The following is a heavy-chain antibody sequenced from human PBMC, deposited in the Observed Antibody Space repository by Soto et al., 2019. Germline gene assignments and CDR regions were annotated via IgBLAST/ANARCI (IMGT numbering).Heavy chain of an antibody. CDR3: ARTPPLKYSSSWYRWFDP. V-gene: IGHV5-51*01. Sequence: ESLKISCKGSGYSFTSYWIGWVRQMPGKGLEWMGIIYPGDSDTRYSPSFQGQVTISADKSISTAYLQWSSLKASDTAMYYCARTPPLKYSSSWYRWFDPWGQGTLVTVSS. D-gene: IGHD6-13*01. CDR2: IYPGDSDT. CDR1: GYSFTSYW. J-gene: IGHJ5*02.